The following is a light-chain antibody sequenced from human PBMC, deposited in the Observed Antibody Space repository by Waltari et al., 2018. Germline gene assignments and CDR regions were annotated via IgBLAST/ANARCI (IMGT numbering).Light chain of an antibody. CDR1: QSVASF. J-gene: IGKJ1*01. Sequence: EIVLTQSPATLSLSPGEIATLPCRASQSVASFLAWYQQKPGQAPRLLIYDASNRATGIPARFSGSGSGTDFTLTISSLEPEDFGVYYCQHRSNWPPWTFGQGTKVEIK. CDR3: QHRSNWPPWT. V-gene: IGKV3-11*01. CDR2: DAS.